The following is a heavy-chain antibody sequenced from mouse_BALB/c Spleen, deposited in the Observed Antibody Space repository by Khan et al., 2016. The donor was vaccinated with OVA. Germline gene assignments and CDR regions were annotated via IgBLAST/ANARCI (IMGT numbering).Heavy chain of an antibody. CDR3: ARIYGSDFDY. CDR2: INPHIGET. D-gene: IGHD1-1*01. J-gene: IGHJ2*01. CDR1: GYSFTGYF. Sequence: EVQLQESGPELVKPGASVKISCKASGYSFTGYFMNWVMQSHGKSLEWIGRINPHIGETFYNQKFKGKATLTVGESSSTAHMELRSLASEDSAVYYCARIYGSDFDYWGQGTTLTVSS. V-gene: IGHV1-20*02.